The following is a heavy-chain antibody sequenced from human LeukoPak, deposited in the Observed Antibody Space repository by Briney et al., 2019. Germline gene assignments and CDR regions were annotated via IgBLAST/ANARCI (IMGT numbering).Heavy chain of an antibody. D-gene: IGHD3-3*01. CDR1: GFTFSSYD. J-gene: IGHJ4*02. CDR2: IRYDGSNK. CDR3: AKGARFLEWLEV. V-gene: IGHV3-30*02. Sequence: GGPLRLSCAASGFTFSSYDMHGVPQSPDKGLEWVAFIRYDGSNKYYADSVKRRFTISRDNSKNTLYLQRNSLTAEDTAVYYCAKGARFLEWLEVWGQGTLVTVSS.